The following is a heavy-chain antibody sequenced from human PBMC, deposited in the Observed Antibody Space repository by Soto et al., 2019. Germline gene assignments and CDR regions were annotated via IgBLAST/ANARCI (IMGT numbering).Heavy chain of an antibody. CDR1: GYTFTSYD. D-gene: IGHD3-3*01. Sequence: ASVKVSCKASGYTFTSYDINWVRQATGQGLKRIGWMNPNSGNTGYAQKFQGRVTMTRNTSISTAFMELSSLISEDTAVYYCARTDYDFWSGYREDYNWFDPWGQGTLVTVSS. CDR3: ARTDYDFWSGYREDYNWFDP. CDR2: MNPNSGNT. V-gene: IGHV1-8*01. J-gene: IGHJ5*02.